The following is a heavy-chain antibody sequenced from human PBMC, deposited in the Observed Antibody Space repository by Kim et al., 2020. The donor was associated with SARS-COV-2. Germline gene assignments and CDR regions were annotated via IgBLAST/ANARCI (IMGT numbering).Heavy chain of an antibody. CDR2: GGST. J-gene: IGHJ4*02. Sequence: GGSTSYAQKFQGRVTMTRDTSTSTVYMELSSLRSEDTAVYYCARVGSSVYWGQGTLVTVSS. D-gene: IGHD6-6*01. V-gene: IGHV1-46*01. CDR3: ARVGSSVY.